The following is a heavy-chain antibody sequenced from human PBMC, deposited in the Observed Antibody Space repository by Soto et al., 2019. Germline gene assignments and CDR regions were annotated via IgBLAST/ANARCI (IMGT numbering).Heavy chain of an antibody. V-gene: IGHV3-21*01. Sequence: GGSLRLSCAVSGFALSSYSIAWVRQAPGKGLEWVSYTFNYAGRLYYADSVKGRFTISRDNAKNSLYLQMNSLRAEDTAVYYCARVNTYYDFWSGYYITPSFDPWGQGTLVTVSS. J-gene: IGHJ5*02. CDR1: GFALSSYS. CDR3: ARVNTYYDFWSGYYITPSFDP. D-gene: IGHD3-3*01. CDR2: TFNYAGRL.